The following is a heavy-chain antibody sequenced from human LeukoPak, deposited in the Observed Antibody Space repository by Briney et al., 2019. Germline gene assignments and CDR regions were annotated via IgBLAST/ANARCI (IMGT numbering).Heavy chain of an antibody. Sequence: NPSETLSLTCTVSGGSISISGYYWSWIRQPAGKGLEWIGRIYTSGSTNYNPSLKSRVTMSVDTSKNQFSLKLSSVTAADTAVYYCARETPYYSIQDYWGQGTLVTVSS. J-gene: IGHJ4*02. D-gene: IGHD3-10*01. CDR3: ARETPYYSIQDY. V-gene: IGHV4-61*02. CDR1: GGSISISGYY. CDR2: IYTSGST.